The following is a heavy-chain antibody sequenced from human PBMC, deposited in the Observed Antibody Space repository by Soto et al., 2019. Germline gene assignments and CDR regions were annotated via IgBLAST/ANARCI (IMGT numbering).Heavy chain of an antibody. D-gene: IGHD6-6*01. V-gene: IGHV1-18*01. Sequence: QVQLLQSGAEVKKPGASVKVSCKASGYTFTNYGITWVRQAPGQGLEWMGWISAYNGVTHYTQRLQGRVTMTTDTSPCTCYMEPRGLRSDATAVYYCARVRQLVVYFYYDMDVLGKGTTVTFSS. J-gene: IGHJ6*03. CDR3: ARVRQLVVYFYYDMDV. CDR2: ISAYNGVT. CDR1: GYTFTNYG.